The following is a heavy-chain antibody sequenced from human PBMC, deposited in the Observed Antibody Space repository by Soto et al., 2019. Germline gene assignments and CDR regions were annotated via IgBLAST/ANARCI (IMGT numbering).Heavy chain of an antibody. D-gene: IGHD2-21*02. J-gene: IGHJ4*02. CDR1: GYTFTSYG. CDR3: ARVIGGDPEPPIDY. CDR2: ISAYNGNT. V-gene: IGHV1-18*04. Sequence: ASVKVSCKASGYTFTSYGISWVRQAPGQGLEWMGWISAYNGNTNYAQKLQGRVTMTTDTSTSTAYMELRSLRSDDTAVYYCARVIGGDPEPPIDYWGQGTRVTVSS.